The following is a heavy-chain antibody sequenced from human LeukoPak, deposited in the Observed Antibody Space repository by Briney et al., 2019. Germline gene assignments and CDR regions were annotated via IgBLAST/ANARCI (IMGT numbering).Heavy chain of an antibody. D-gene: IGHD3-16*01. CDR1: GFTFANYA. J-gene: IGHJ4*02. CDR2: ISGSGSNT. V-gene: IGHV3-23*01. Sequence: GGSLRLSCAASGFTFANYAMTWVRQAPGKGLDWVSLISGSGSNTYYTDSVQGRFTISRDNSKNTLYLQMSSLRAEDTAIYYCAKERGISYTYEFDYWGQGALVTVSS. CDR3: AKERGISYTYEFDY.